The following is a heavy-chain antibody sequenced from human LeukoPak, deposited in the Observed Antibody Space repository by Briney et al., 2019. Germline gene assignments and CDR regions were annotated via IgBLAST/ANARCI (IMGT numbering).Heavy chain of an antibody. CDR3: AKDGTTTPYFIDY. J-gene: IGHJ4*02. CDR2: ISTTGGSI. D-gene: IGHD2/OR15-2a*01. V-gene: IGHV3-9*01. Sequence: GGSLRLSCAASGFTFSNYVMSWVRQAPGKGLEWVSRISTTGGSIGYADSVKGRFTISRDNAKNSLYLQMNSLRAEDTALYYCAKDGTTTPYFIDYWGQGTLVTVSS. CDR1: GFTFSNYV.